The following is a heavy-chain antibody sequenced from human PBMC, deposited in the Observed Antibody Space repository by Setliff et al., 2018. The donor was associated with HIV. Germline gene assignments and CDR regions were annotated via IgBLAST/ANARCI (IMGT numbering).Heavy chain of an antibody. CDR3: GRGGGSGWRQNYYGMDV. J-gene: IGHJ6*02. Sequence: KPSETLSLTCTVSGGSISSGSYFWNWIRQHPGKGLEWIGYIYYSGSTYYNPSLKSRVTISIDTPKRQFSLKLTTATAADSGVYYCGRGGGSGWRQNYYGMDVWGQGTTVTVSS. CDR2: IYYSGST. D-gene: IGHD6-19*01. CDR1: GGSISSGSYF. V-gene: IGHV4-31*03.